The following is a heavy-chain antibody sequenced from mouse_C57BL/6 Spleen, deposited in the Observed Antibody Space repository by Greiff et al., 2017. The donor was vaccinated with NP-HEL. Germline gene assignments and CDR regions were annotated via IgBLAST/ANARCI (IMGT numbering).Heavy chain of an antibody. V-gene: IGHV5-4*01. J-gene: IGHJ2*01. D-gene: IGHD1-1*01. CDR2: ISDGGSYT. CDR3: ARDQGSSYDY. Sequence: EVKLVESGGGLVKPGGSLKLSCAASGFTFSSYAMSWVRQTPEKRLEWVATISDGGSYTYYPDNVKGRFTISRDNAKNNLYLQMSHLKSEDTAMYYCARDQGSSYDYWGQGTTLTVSS. CDR1: GFTFSSYA.